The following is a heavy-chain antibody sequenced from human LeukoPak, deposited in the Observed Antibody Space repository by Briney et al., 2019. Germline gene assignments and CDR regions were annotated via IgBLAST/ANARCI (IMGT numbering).Heavy chain of an antibody. CDR2: INPSGGST. D-gene: IGHD3-10*01. CDR3: ARSYYYGSGSP. Sequence: ASVKVSCKASGYTFTSYDINWVRQATGQGLEWMGIINPSGGSTSYAQKFQGRVTMTRDTSTSTAYMELRSLRSDDTAVYYCARSYYYGSGSPWGQGTLVTVSS. J-gene: IGHJ5*02. CDR1: GYTFTSYD. V-gene: IGHV1-46*01.